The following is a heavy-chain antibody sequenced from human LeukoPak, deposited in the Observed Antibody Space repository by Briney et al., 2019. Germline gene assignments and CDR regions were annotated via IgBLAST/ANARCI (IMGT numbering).Heavy chain of an antibody. CDR3: ARFKTGIGDYFDY. Sequence: ASVKVSCKASGYTFTSYDINWVRQATGQGLEWMGWMNPNSGNTGYAQKFQGRVTITRNTSISTAYMELSSLRSEDTAVYYCARFKTGIGDYFDYWGQGTLVTVSS. D-gene: IGHD1-1*01. V-gene: IGHV1-8*03. CDR2: MNPNSGNT. J-gene: IGHJ4*02. CDR1: GYTFTSYD.